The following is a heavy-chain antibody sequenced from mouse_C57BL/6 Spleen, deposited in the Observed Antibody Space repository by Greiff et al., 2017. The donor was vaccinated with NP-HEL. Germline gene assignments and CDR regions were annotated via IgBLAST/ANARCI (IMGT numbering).Heavy chain of an antibody. V-gene: IGHV5-4*01. Sequence: VQLKESGGGLVKPGGSLKLSCAASGFTFSSYAMSWVRQTPEKRLEWVATISDGGSYTYYPDNVKGRFTISRDNAKNNLYLQMSHLKSEDTAMYYCARDGFNYYAMDYWGQGTSVTVSS. CDR2: ISDGGSYT. J-gene: IGHJ4*01. CDR3: ARDGFNYYAMDY. CDR1: GFTFSSYA.